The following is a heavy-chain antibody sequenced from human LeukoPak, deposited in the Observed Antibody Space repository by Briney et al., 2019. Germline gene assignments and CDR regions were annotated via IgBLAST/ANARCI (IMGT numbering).Heavy chain of an antibody. CDR2: IGDNSAI. J-gene: IGHJ3*02. D-gene: IGHD3-10*01. V-gene: IGHV3-48*02. CDR3: AREGYYGAFDI. CDR1: GFTFSSYG. Sequence: GGSLRLSCAASGFTFSSYGMNWVRQAPGKGLEWVSYIGDNSAIYYADSVKGRFTISRDNAKNSLSLQMNSLRDEDTAVYYCAREGYYGAFDIWGQGTVVTVSS.